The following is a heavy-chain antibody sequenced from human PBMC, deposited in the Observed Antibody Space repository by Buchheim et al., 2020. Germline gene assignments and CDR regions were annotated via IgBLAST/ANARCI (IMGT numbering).Heavy chain of an antibody. CDR1: GFTFSSYA. CDR2: ISYDGSNK. J-gene: IGHJ6*02. CDR3: ARAGPRYYDSSGYLFYYGMDV. V-gene: IGHV3-30-3*01. Sequence: QVQLVESGGGVVQPGRSLRLSCAASGFTFSSYAMHWVRQAPGKGLEWVAVISYDGSNKYYADSVKGRFTISRENSKNTLYLQMNSLRAEDTAVYYCARAGPRYYDSSGYLFYYGMDVWGQGTT. D-gene: IGHD3-22*01.